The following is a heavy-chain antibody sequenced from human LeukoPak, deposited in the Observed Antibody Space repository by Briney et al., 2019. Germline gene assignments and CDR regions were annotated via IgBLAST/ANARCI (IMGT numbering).Heavy chain of an antibody. CDR1: GFTFSSYW. Sequence: PGGSLRLSCAASGFTFSSYWMHWVRQAPGKGLVWVSRINSDGSRTTYADSVKGRLTISRDNAKNTLYLQMNSLRAEDTAVYYCARVSYREYNVPGRFDYWGQGALVTVSS. CDR3: ARVSYREYNVPGRFDY. J-gene: IGHJ4*02. CDR2: INSDGSRT. V-gene: IGHV3-74*01. D-gene: IGHD2/OR15-2a*01.